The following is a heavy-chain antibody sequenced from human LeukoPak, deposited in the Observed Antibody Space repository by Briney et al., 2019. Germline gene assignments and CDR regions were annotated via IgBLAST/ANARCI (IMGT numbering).Heavy chain of an antibody. Sequence: GGTLRLSCVASGFTFRSYAMSWVRQAPGKGLEGVSAVTRNGDTTYYADSVKGRFTISRDNSKNTLYLQMYSLRAEDTAVYYCAKDRNQYFDPNFDYWGQGTLVTVSS. CDR3: AKDRNQYFDPNFDY. CDR2: VTRNGDTT. D-gene: IGHD3-9*01. CDR1: GFTFRSYA. J-gene: IGHJ4*02. V-gene: IGHV3-23*01.